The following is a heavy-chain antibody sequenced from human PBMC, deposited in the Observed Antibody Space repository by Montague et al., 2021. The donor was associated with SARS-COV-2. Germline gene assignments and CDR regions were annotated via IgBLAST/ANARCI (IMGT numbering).Heavy chain of an antibody. CDR2: VYNYGST. CDR1: GGSVSSGSNY. D-gene: IGHD6-19*01. Sequence: SETLSLTCSVSGGSVSSGSNYWSWIRQSPGKGLEWIGYVYNYGSTDYNPSLKSRVTISLDTSKNQFSLRLSSVTAADTAVFYCARPRGIAVAGRLAFDYWGQGTLVTVSS. J-gene: IGHJ4*02. V-gene: IGHV4-61*01. CDR3: ARPRGIAVAGRLAFDY.